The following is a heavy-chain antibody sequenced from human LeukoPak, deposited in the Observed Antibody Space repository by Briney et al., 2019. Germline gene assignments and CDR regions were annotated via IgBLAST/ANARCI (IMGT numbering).Heavy chain of an antibody. CDR1: GGALSRYA. V-gene: IGHV1-69*10. Sequence: SVKVSCKASGGALSRYAVSGVRQAPGQGLEWMGGIIPILGIPNYAQKFQGRVTITADESTSTANMELSSLRSEDTAVYYCARGEQAGLWFGDTAFHHWGQGTLVTVSS. D-gene: IGHD3-10*01. CDR2: IIPILGIP. CDR3: ARGEQAGLWFGDTAFHH. J-gene: IGHJ1*01.